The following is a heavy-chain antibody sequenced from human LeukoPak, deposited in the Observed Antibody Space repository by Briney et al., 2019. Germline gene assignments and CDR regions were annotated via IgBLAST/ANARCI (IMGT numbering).Heavy chain of an antibody. D-gene: IGHD6-19*01. J-gene: IGHJ4*02. CDR2: ISGSGGST. V-gene: IGHV3-23*01. Sequence: GGSLRLSCAASGFTFSGYAMSWVRQAPGKGLEWVSAISGSGGSTYYADSVKGRFTISRDNSKNTLYLQMNSLRAEDTAVYYCAKDRAVAGYFDYWGQGTLVTVSS. CDR3: AKDRAVAGYFDY. CDR1: GFTFSGYA.